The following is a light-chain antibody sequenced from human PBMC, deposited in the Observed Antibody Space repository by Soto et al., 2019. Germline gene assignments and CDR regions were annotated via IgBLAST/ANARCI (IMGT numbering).Light chain of an antibody. J-gene: IGKJ2*01. CDR3: QEYTTYPYT. Sequence: DIQLTQSPSTLSESVGDRVTITCRASQTFNNYLAWYQHKPGTAPKLLIYDASTLESGVPSRFSGSASGTEFTLTITSLQPDDLAMYYCQEYTTYPYTLGQGTKLEI. CDR2: DAS. CDR1: QTFNNY. V-gene: IGKV1-5*01.